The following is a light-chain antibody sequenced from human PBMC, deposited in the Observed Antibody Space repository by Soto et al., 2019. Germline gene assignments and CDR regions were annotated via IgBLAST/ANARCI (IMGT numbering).Light chain of an antibody. CDR1: QSVSGW. V-gene: IGKV1-5*01. CDR2: DAS. Sequence: DNQMTQSPSTLSASVGDTVTVTGRASQSVSGWLAWYQQKPGEAPKLLIYDASALPRGVPARFSGSGSGTDFTLTISSLQSEDFAVYYCQPYNNWPWTFGQGTKVDIK. CDR3: QPYNNWPWT. J-gene: IGKJ1*01.